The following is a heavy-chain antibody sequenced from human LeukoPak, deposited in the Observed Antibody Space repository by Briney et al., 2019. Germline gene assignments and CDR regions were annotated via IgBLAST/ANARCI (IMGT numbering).Heavy chain of an antibody. Sequence: GGSLRLSCAASGFTVSSNYMSWVRQAPGKGPEWVPVIYSGGSTYYADSVKGRFTISRDNSKNTLYLQMNSLRAEDTAVYYCARECITVGRGTIRVAYYYMDVWGKGTTVTVSS. J-gene: IGHJ6*03. D-gene: IGHD1-14*01. V-gene: IGHV3-66*01. CDR3: ARECITVGRGTIRVAYYYMDV. CDR1: GFTVSSNY. CDR2: IYSGGST.